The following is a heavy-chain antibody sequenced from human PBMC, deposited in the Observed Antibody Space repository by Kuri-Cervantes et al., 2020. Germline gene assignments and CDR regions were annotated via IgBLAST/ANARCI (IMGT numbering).Heavy chain of an antibody. CDR2: IKQDGSEK. V-gene: IGHV3-7*03. J-gene: IGHJ6*02. D-gene: IGHD3-22*01. CDR3: ARVSGYYDSSVPSRLFYYYGMDV. Sequence: GESLKISCPASGFTFSSYAMSWVRQAPGKGLEWVANIKQDGSEKYYVDSVKGRFTISRDNAKNSLYLQMNSLRAEDTAVYYCARVSGYYDSSVPSRLFYYYGMDVWGQGTTVTVSS. CDR1: GFTFSSYA.